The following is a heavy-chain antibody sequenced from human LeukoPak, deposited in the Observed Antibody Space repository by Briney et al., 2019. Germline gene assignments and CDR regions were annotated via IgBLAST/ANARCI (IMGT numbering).Heavy chain of an antibody. CDR3: ARGYYDSSGYDPGDY. CDR1: GGSISSGSYY. J-gene: IGHJ4*02. Sequence: SETLSLTCTVSGGSISSGSYYWSWIRQPAGKGLEGIRRIYTSGSTNYNPSLKSRVTISVDTSKNQFSLKLSSVTAADTAVYYCARGYYDSSGYDPGDYWGQGTLVTVSS. D-gene: IGHD3-22*01. V-gene: IGHV4-61*02. CDR2: IYTSGST.